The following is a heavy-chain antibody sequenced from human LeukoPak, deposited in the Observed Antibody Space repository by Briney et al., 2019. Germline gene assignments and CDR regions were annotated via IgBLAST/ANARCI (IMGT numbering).Heavy chain of an antibody. CDR1: GYTFTSYG. Sequence: ASVMLSCKASGYTFTSYGISWVRQAPGQGLEWMGWISAYNGNTNFAQKLQGRITMTTDTSTSTAYMELRSLRSDDTAVYYCAREDSSGYYYHYWGQGTLVTVSS. V-gene: IGHV1-18*01. D-gene: IGHD3-22*01. J-gene: IGHJ4*02. CDR3: AREDSSGYYYHY. CDR2: ISAYNGNT.